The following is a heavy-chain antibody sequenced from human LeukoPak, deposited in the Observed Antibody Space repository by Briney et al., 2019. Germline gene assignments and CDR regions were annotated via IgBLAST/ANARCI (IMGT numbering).Heavy chain of an antibody. CDR3: ARVPLIVGGESNFDY. V-gene: IGHV1-2*02. J-gene: IGHJ4*02. Sequence: ASVKVSCKASGYTFTGYYMHWVRQAPGQGLEWMGWINPNSGGTNYAQKFQGRVTMTRDTSISTAYMELSRLRSDDTAVYYCARVPLIVGGESNFDYWGQGTLVTVSS. D-gene: IGHD1-26*01. CDR2: INPNSGGT. CDR1: GYTFTGYY.